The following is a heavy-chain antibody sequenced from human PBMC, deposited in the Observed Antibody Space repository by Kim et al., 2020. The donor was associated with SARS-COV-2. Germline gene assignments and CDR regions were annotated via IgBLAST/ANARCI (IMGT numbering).Heavy chain of an antibody. D-gene: IGHD1-1*01. V-gene: IGHV4-61*01. J-gene: IGHJ6*02. Sequence: SETLSLTCTVSGGSVSSGSYYWSWIRQPPGKGLEWIGYIYYSGSTNYNPSLKSRVTISVDTSKNQFSLKLSSVTAADTAVYYCARDRYKGSYGMDVWGQGTTVTVSS. CDR2: IYYSGST. CDR3: ARDRYKGSYGMDV. CDR1: GGSVSSGSYY.